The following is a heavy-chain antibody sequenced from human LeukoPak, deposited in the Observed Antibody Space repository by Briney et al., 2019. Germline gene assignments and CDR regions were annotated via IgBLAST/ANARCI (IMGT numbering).Heavy chain of an antibody. D-gene: IGHD5-12*01. CDR3: ARRSTRKFSGHDSRGPRNNWFDP. CDR1: GGSISSYY. Sequence: SETLSLTCTVSGGSISSYYWSWIRQPPGKGLEWIGYIYYSGSTNYSPSLKSRVTISVDTSKNQFSLKLSSVTAADTAVYYCARRSTRKFSGHDSRGPRNNWFDPWGQGTQVTVSS. V-gene: IGHV4-59*12. J-gene: IGHJ5*02. CDR2: IYYSGST.